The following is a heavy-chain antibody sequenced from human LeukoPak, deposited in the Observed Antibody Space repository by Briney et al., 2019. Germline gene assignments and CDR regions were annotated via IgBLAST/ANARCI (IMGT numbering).Heavy chain of an antibody. J-gene: IGHJ4*02. Sequence: GGSLRLSCAASGFSFSNYGMHWVRQAPGKGLEWVAVIWYDGSNKYYADSVKGRFTISRDNSKNTLYLQMNSLRAEDTAVYYCARDGSLGDYGDYWGQGTLVTVSS. CDR1: GFSFSNYG. CDR2: IWYDGSNK. V-gene: IGHV3-33*01. D-gene: IGHD3-10*01. CDR3: ARDGSLGDYGDY.